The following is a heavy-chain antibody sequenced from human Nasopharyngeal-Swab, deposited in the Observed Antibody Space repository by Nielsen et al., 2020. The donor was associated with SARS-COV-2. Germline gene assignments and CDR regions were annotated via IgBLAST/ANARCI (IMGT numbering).Heavy chain of an antibody. CDR2: INPSGGST. CDR3: ARGSLRFLEWSYYYYYMDV. D-gene: IGHD3-3*01. V-gene: IGHV1-46*01. CDR1: GDTFTSYY. J-gene: IGHJ6*03. Sequence: ALVKVSCKASGDTFTSYYMHWVRQAPGQGLEWMGIINPSGGSTSYAQKFQGRVTMTRDTSTSTVYMELSSLRSEGTAVYYCARGSLRFLEWSYYYYYMDVWGKGTTVTVSS.